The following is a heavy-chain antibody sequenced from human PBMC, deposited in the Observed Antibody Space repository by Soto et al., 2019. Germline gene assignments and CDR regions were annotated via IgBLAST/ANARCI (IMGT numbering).Heavy chain of an antibody. D-gene: IGHD2-8*01. V-gene: IGHV4-30-4*01. Sequence: TLSLTCTFSGSSISSGDYYWRWIRQPPGKGLEWIGYIYYSGSTYYNPSLKSRVTISVDTSKNQFSLKLSSVTAADTAVYYCARSSFNVLFDYWGQGTLVTVSS. CDR1: GSSISSGDYY. J-gene: IGHJ4*02. CDR2: IYYSGST. CDR3: ARSSFNVLFDY.